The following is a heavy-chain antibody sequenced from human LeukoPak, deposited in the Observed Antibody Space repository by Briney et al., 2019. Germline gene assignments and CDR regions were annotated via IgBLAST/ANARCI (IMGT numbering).Heavy chain of an antibody. Sequence: SETLSLTCTVSGYSINSGYYWGWIRQPPGKGLEWIGEINHSGSTNYNPSLKSRVTISVDTSKNQFSLKLSSVTAADTAVYYCARGRVVAAARVRYYYYMDVWGKGTTVTVSS. D-gene: IGHD2-21*02. CDR2: INHSGST. CDR1: GYSINSGYY. CDR3: ARGRVVAAARVRYYYYMDV. J-gene: IGHJ6*03. V-gene: IGHV4-38-2*02.